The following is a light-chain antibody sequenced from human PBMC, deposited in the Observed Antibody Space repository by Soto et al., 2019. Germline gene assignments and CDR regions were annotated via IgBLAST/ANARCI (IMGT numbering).Light chain of an antibody. Sequence: EIVMTQSPVTLSVSPGERATLSCRASQSVRSTYLAWYQQKPGQAPRLLIFGVSNRAAGIPARFSGSGSGTEFTLTISSLQSEDFAVYYCQQYGDWPLTFXGGTKVDIK. CDR1: QSVRSTY. J-gene: IGKJ4*01. CDR3: QQYGDWPLT. V-gene: IGKV3-15*01. CDR2: GVS.